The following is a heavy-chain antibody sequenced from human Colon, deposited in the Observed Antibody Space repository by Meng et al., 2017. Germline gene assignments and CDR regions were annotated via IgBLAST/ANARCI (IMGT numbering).Heavy chain of an antibody. V-gene: IGHV4-61*01. CDR2: IDYSRSI. CDR3: AGGPWELDY. J-gene: IGHJ4*02. D-gene: IGHD1-26*01. CDR1: GGSVSSGSHY. Sequence: VQLQGSGPGLVEPSATLSLACTVSGGSVSSGSHYWSWIRQPPGKGLELFGYIDYSRSINYYPSLKSRVTMSVDTSKNQFSLNLSSVTAADTAVYYCAGGPWELDYWGQGTLVTVSS.